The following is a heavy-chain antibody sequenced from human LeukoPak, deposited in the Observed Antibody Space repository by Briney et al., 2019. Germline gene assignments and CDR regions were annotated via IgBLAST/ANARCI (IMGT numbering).Heavy chain of an antibody. CDR3: TKGSGYDGGSYDS. V-gene: IGHV3-72*01. CDR1: GFTFTDHF. D-gene: IGHD5-12*01. J-gene: IGHJ4*02. Sequence: GGSLRLSCAASGFTFTDHFMDWVRQAPGKGLEWVGHSRNKDNSFSTEYAASVKGRFMISRDGSKNSLYLQTDSLKTEDTAVYYCTKGSGYDGGSYDSWGQGTLVTVSS. CDR2: SRNKDNSFST.